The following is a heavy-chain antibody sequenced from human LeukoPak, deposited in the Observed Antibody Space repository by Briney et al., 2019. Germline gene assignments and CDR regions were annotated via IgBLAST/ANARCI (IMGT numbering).Heavy chain of an antibody. CDR1: GYTFTSYY. Sequence: ASVKVSCKASGYTFTSYYMHWVRQAPGQGLEWMGIINPSGGNTRYAQKFQGRLTMTRDMPTTTVYMELRSLRSEDTAVYYCARIAETDPFDIWGQGTVVTISS. CDR2: INPSGGNT. J-gene: IGHJ3*02. CDR3: ARIAETDPFDI. V-gene: IGHV1-46*01.